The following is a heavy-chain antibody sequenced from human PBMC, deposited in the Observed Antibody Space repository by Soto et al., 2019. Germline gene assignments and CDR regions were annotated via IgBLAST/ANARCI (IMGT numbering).Heavy chain of an antibody. V-gene: IGHV1-2*04. CDR1: AYTFTDYY. CDR3: ARDSSGTSWVNYHYYYGMDV. D-gene: IGHD3-22*01. Sequence: ASVKVSCKASAYTFTDYYIHWVRQAPGQGLEWMGWINPKSGETNYAPKFQGWVSMTRDTSVRTAYMELRRLRSDATAVYYCARDSSGTSWVNYHYYYGMDVWGQGTTVTVSS. CDR2: INPKSGET. J-gene: IGHJ6*02.